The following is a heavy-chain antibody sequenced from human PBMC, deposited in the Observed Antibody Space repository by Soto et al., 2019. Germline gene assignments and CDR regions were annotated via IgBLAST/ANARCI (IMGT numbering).Heavy chain of an antibody. Sequence: PGESLKISCQGSGYSFTSYWIGGVRQMPGKGLEWMGIIYPGDSDTRYSPSFQGQVTISADKSISTAYPQWSSLKASDTAMYYCARHVRPRYYYYDMDVWGQGTTVTVSS. J-gene: IGHJ6*02. CDR1: GYSFTSYW. CDR3: ARHVRPRYYYYDMDV. D-gene: IGHD2-8*01. CDR2: IYPGDSDT. V-gene: IGHV5-51*01.